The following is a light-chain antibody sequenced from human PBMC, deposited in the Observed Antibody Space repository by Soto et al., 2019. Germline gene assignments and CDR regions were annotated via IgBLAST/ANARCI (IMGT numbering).Light chain of an antibody. CDR2: GAS. CDR1: QSVRDN. J-gene: IGKJ5*01. Sequence: DIVVTQSPDTLSGSPGERVTLSCRASQSVRDNLAWYQQKPGQAPRLLIFGASTRATGIPASFSGSGSGTEFTLTISSLQSEDFAFYFCQQYNNWPPTFGQGTRLEIK. V-gene: IGKV3-15*01. CDR3: QQYNNWPPT.